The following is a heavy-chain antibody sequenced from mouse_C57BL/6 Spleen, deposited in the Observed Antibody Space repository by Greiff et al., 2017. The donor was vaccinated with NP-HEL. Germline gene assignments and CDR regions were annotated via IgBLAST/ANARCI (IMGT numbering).Heavy chain of an antibody. CDR2: IYPRDGST. CDR3: AGLRRYYAKDY. J-gene: IGHJ4*01. CDR1: GYTFTSYD. Sequence: VQGVESGPELVKPGASVKLSCKASGYTFTSYDINWVKQRPGQGLEWIGWIYPRDGSTKYNAKFKGKAPLTVDTSSSTAYMVLHSLTSEDAAVYFCAGLRRYYAKDYWGQGTSVTVS. V-gene: IGHV1-85*01. D-gene: IGHD2-12*01.